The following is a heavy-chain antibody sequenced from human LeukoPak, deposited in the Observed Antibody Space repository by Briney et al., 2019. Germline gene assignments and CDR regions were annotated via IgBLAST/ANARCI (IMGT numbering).Heavy chain of an antibody. CDR1: GGSFSGYY. Sequence: PSETLSLTCAVYGGSFSGYYWSWIRQPPGKGLEWIGSIYYSGSTYYNPSLKSRVTISVDTSKNQFSLKLSSVTAADTAVYYCARAGTYYYDSSGFRAFDIWGQGTMVTVSS. V-gene: IGHV4-34*01. D-gene: IGHD3-22*01. CDR3: ARAGTYYYDSSGFRAFDI. J-gene: IGHJ3*02. CDR2: IYYSGST.